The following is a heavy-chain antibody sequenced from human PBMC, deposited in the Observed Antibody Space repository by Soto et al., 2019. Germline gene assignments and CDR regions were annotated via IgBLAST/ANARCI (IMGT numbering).Heavy chain of an antibody. J-gene: IGHJ6*02. CDR1: GDSIRSEY. V-gene: IGHV4-59*01. CDR2: IYNSEIT. CDR3: GMDV. Sequence: SETLSLTCTVSGDSIRSEYWSWIRQPPGKVLEWIGYIYNSEITNYKSSLKSRVTISIDTSKNQFSLKVTSVTAADTADYYYGMDVWGQGTTVTVSS.